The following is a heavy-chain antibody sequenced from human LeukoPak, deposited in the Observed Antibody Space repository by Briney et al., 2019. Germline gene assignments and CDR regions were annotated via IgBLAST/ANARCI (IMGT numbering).Heavy chain of an antibody. V-gene: IGHV5-51*01. CDR2: IYPGDSDT. Sequence: GESLQISCQGSGYSFSTYWIGWVRQMPGKDLERMGIIYPGDSDTRYSPSFQGQVTISADKSISTAYLQWSSLKASDTAIYYCAKTSWDSVPYFDYWGQGTLVTVSS. CDR1: GYSFSTYW. D-gene: IGHD2-2*01. CDR3: AKTSWDSVPYFDY. J-gene: IGHJ4*02.